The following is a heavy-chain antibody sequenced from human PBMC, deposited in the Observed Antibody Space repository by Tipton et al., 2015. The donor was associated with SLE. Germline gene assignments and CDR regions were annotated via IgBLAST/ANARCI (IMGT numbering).Heavy chain of an antibody. CDR3: ARSPYYYDSSYFDY. CDR1: GGSVSGYY. D-gene: IGHD3-22*01. CDR2: INHSGST. Sequence: TLSLTCAVYGGSVSGYYWSWIRQPPGKGLEWIGEINHSGSTNYNPSLKSRVTISVDTSKNQFSLKLSSVTAADTAVYYCARSPYYYDSSYFDYWGQGTLVTVSS. J-gene: IGHJ4*02. V-gene: IGHV4-34*01.